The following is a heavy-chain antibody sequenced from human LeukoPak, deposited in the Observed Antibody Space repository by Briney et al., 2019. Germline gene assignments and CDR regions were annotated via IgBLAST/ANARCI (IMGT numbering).Heavy chain of an antibody. CDR3: ARDLGSGDHGLLV. V-gene: IGHV3-48*01. CDR1: VFTLNFYT. CDR2: ISRTGTTI. D-gene: IGHD2-21*02. Sequence: GGSLRLSRAASVFTLNFYTMNGVCEALGGGREWVSYISRTGTTIYYADSVKGRFTISRDNAKNSLYLQMNSLRSEDTGLYFCARDLGSGDHGLLVWGQGTLLTVSS. J-gene: IGHJ4*02.